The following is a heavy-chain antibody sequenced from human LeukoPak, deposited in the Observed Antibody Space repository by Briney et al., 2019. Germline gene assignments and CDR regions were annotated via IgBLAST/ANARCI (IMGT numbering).Heavy chain of an antibody. CDR1: GGTFSSYA. CDR3: SIGSYTVTTHGYYYGMDV. Sequence: SVKVSCKASGGTFSSYAISWVRLAPGQGLELMGRIIPILGIANYAQKFQGRVTITADKSTSTDHMVLSSLRSKDTAVYYFSIGSYTVTTHGYYYGMDVWGQGTTVTVSS. J-gene: IGHJ6*02. CDR2: IIPILGIA. D-gene: IGHD4-17*01. V-gene: IGHV1-69*04.